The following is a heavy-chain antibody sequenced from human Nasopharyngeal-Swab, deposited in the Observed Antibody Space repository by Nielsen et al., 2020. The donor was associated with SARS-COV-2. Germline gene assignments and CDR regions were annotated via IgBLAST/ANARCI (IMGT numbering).Heavy chain of an antibody. V-gene: IGHV4-34*01. CDR2: INHSGST. J-gene: IGHJ4*02. CDR3: ARGRWVVLMVYARYYFDC. CDR1: GGSFSGYY. D-gene: IGHD2-8*01. Sequence: SETLSLTCAVYGGSFSGYYWSWIRQPPGKGLEWIGEINHSGSTNYNPSLKSRVTISVDTSKNQFSLKLSSVTAADTAVYYCARGRWVVLMVYARYYFDCWGQGTLVTVSS.